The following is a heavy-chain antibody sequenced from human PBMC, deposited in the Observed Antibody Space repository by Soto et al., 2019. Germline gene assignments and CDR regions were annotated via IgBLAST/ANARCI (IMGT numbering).Heavy chain of an antibody. CDR1: GYTFTSYA. D-gene: IGHD3-3*01. Sequence: QVQLVQSGAEVKKPGASVKVSCKASGYTFTSYAMHWVRQAPGQRLEWMGWINAGNGNTKYSQKFQGRVTITRDTSASTAYMELSSLRSEDTAVYYCARRVLRFLEWFPEPVPYGMDVWGQGTTVTVSS. V-gene: IGHV1-3*01. CDR2: INAGNGNT. J-gene: IGHJ6*02. CDR3: ARRVLRFLEWFPEPVPYGMDV.